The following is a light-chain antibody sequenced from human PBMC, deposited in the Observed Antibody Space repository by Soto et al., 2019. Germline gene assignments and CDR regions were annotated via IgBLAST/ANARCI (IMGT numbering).Light chain of an antibody. CDR1: QDISKY. CDR3: QQYDNIPLT. Sequence: DIQMTQSPSSLSAFVGDRITITCQASQDISKYLNWYQHKPGKAPKLLIYDASNFETGVPSRFSGSGSGTEFTFTISSLQPEDIATYYCQQYDNIPLTLGGGTKVDIK. CDR2: DAS. V-gene: IGKV1-33*01. J-gene: IGKJ4*01.